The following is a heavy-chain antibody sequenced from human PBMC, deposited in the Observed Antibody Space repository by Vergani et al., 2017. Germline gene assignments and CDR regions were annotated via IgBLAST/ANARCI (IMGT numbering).Heavy chain of an antibody. V-gene: IGHV4-38-2*01. J-gene: IGHJ2*01. CDR1: GYSIGSGFY. D-gene: IGHD2-21*01. CDR3: ARSQGDYWYFDL. CDR2: IHNRGKT. Sequence: QVQLQESGPGLVKPPGTLYLTCAVSGYSIGSGFYWAWIRQSPGEGLQWLTSIHNRGKTYHNPSLKSRVSVSLDTSKNRFSLNLTSVTATDTAVYYCARSQGDYWYFDLWGPGSLVTVSS.